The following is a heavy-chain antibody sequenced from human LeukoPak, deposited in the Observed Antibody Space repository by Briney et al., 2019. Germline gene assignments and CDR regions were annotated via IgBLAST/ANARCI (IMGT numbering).Heavy chain of an antibody. V-gene: IGHV3-48*03. CDR3: AELGITMIGGV. D-gene: IGHD3-10*02. Sequence: GGSLRLSCAASGFTFSSYEMNWVRQAPGKGLEWVSYISSSGNTIYYADSVKGRFTISRDNAKNSLYLQMNSLRAEDTAIYYCAELGITMIGGVWGKGTTVTISS. J-gene: IGHJ6*04. CDR2: ISSSGNTI. CDR1: GFTFSSYE.